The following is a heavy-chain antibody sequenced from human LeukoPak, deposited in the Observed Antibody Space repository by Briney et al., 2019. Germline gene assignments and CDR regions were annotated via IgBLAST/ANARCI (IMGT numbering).Heavy chain of an antibody. CDR3: ARGELLWFGDAFGWFDP. D-gene: IGHD3-10*01. CDR1: GYTFTGYY. J-gene: IGHJ5*02. CDR2: ISAYNGNT. V-gene: IGHV1-18*04. Sequence: ASVKVSCKASGYTFTGYYMHWVRQAPGQGLEWMGWISAYNGNTNYAQKLQGRVTMTTDTSTSTAYMELRSLRSDDTAVYYCARGELLWFGDAFGWFDPWGQGTLVTVSS.